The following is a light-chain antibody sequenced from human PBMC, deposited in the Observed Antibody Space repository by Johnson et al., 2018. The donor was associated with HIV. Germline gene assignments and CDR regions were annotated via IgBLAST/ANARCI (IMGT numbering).Light chain of an antibody. CDR3: GTWDSSLSAGPYV. CDR1: SSNIGNNY. CDR2: ENN. V-gene: IGLV1-51*02. J-gene: IGLJ1*01. Sequence: QSILTQPPSVSAAPGQKVTISCSGSSSNIGNNYVSWYQQLPGTAPTLLIYENNKRPSGIPDRFSGSKSGTSATLGITGLQTGDEADYYCGTWDSSLSAGPYVFGTGTKVTVL.